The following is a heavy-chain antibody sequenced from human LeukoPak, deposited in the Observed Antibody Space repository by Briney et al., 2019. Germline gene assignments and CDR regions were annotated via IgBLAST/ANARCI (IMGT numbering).Heavy chain of an antibody. CDR2: ISAYNGNT. Sequence: GASVKVSCKASGGTFSSYAISWVRQAPGQGLEWTGWISAYNGNTNYAQKLQGRVTMTTDTSTSTAYMELRSLRSDDTAVYYCAINPGTVVPADYYYYGMDVWGQGTTVTVSS. CDR3: AINPGTVVPADYYYYGMDV. J-gene: IGHJ6*02. CDR1: GGTFSSYA. V-gene: IGHV1-18*01. D-gene: IGHD2-2*01.